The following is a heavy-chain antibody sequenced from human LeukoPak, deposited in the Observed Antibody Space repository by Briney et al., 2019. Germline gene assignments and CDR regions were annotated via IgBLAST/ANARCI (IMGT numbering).Heavy chain of an antibody. V-gene: IGHV3-23*01. CDR1: GFTFSSYA. CDR2: ISGSGGST. Sequence: GGSLRLSCAASGFTFSSYAMSWVRQAPGKGLEWVSAISGSGGSTYYADSVKGPFTISRDNSKNTLYLQMNSLRAEDTAVYYCAKSRSGLENYMDVWGKGTTVTVSS. D-gene: IGHD5-24*01. CDR3: AKSRSGLENYMDV. J-gene: IGHJ6*03.